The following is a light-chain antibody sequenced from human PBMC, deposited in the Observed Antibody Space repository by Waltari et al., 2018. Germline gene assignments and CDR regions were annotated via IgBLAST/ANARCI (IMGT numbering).Light chain of an antibody. CDR2: EGS. CDR3: CSSSGGGTWV. J-gene: IGLJ3*02. CDR1: TTDF. V-gene: IGLV2-23*01. Sequence: QSALTQPASMSGSPGQSITISCTSTTTDFVSWYQHLPGKPPRPLIYEGSKRPSGLSGRFSGSQSGNTASLTISGLEFDDQATYYCCSSSGGGTWVFGGGTELAVL.